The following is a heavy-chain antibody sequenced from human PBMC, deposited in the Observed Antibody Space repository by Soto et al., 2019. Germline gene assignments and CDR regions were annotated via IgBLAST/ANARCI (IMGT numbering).Heavy chain of an antibody. J-gene: IGHJ1*01. CDR3: ARQGYSSGWYGYFQH. CDR2: IYYSGST. D-gene: IGHD6-19*01. CDR1: GGSISSSSYY. Sequence: QLQLQESGPGLVKPSETLSLTCTVSGGSISSSSYYWGWIRQPPGKGLEWIGSIYYSGSTYYNPSLKSRVTISVDTSKNQFSLKLSSVTAADTAVYYCARQGYSSGWYGYFQHWGQGTLVTVSS. V-gene: IGHV4-39*01.